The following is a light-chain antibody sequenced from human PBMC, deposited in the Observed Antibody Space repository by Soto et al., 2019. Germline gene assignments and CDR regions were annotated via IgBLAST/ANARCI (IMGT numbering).Light chain of an antibody. J-gene: IGLJ3*02. CDR2: EDT. Sequence: QSALAQPASVSGSPGQSITISCTGTSSDVGRYNLVSWYQQHPGKAPRLVIYEDTKRPSGVSDRFSGSKSGNTASLTISGLQAEDEADYYCSSFTSSSTWVFGGGTKLTVL. CDR3: SSFTSSSTWV. V-gene: IGLV2-14*02. CDR1: SSDVGRYNL.